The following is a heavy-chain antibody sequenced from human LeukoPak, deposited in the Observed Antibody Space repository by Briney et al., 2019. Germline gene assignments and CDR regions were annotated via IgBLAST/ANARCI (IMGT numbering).Heavy chain of an antibody. CDR3: VLAPNSNWFDF. J-gene: IGHJ5*01. CDR2: THYSGTT. Sequence: SETLSLTCSVSGDSISGFCWNWIRQSPEKGLEWIAVTHYSGTTNYNPSLKSRVTISIDTSRQQFFLKLSSVTAADTAVYYCVLAPNSNWFDFWGQGTRVTVSS. D-gene: IGHD2-8*01. CDR1: GDSISGFC. V-gene: IGHV4-59*12.